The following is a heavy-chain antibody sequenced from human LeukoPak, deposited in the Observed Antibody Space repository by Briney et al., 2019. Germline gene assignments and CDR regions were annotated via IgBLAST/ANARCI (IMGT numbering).Heavy chain of an antibody. D-gene: IGHD6-19*01. CDR1: GFIVSSNY. V-gene: IGHV3-53*01. J-gene: IGHJ4*02. Sequence: PGGSLRLSCAASGFIVSSNYMSWVRQPPGKGLEWVSVIHSGGTTYYAGSVKGRFTISRDHSRNTVYLQMNSLRAEDTAVYYCARETSSGFDYWGQGTLVTVSS. CDR3: ARETSSGFDY. CDR2: IHSGGTT.